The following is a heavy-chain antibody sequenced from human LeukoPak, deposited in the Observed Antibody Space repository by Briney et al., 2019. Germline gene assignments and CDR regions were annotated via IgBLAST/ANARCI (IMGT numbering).Heavy chain of an antibody. CDR1: GYTFTSYY. V-gene: IGHV1-46*01. CDR3: ARAVGALDI. J-gene: IGHJ3*02. Sequence: ASVKVSCKASGYTFTSYYMHWVRQAPGQGLEWMGIINPTGGTTTYAQKFQGRVTMTRDTSTSTVYMELSSLRSEDTAVYYCARAVGALDIWGQGIVVTVSS. D-gene: IGHD1-26*01. CDR2: INPTGGTT.